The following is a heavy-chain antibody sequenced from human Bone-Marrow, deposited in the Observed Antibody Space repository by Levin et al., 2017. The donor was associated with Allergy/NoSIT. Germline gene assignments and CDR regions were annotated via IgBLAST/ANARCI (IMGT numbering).Heavy chain of an antibody. V-gene: IGHV4-4*02. CDR2: IYHSGTT. J-gene: IGHJ3*02. CDR3: ARGYFNPYFYSDSEPRAPMSDALDM. D-gene: IGHD3-9*01. Sequence: SETLSLTCDISGGSISSSNWWAWVRQTPGKGLEWLGEIYHSGTTNYNSSLKSRATISVDKSKNTFSLKLNSVTAADTARYYCARGYFNPYFYSDSEPRAPMSDALDMWGQGTMVTVSS. CDR1: GGSISSSNW.